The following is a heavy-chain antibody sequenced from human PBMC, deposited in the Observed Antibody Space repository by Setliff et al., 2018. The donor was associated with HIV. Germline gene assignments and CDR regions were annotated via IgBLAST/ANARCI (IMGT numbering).Heavy chain of an antibody. D-gene: IGHD1-1*01. V-gene: IGHV3-73*01. CDR3: TRHSTDPWSLLDY. CDR1: GFTFSGSA. J-gene: IGHJ4*02. CDR2: IRSKGYGSAT. Sequence: GGSLRLSCAASGFTFSGSAMHWVRQASGKGLEWVGRIRSKGYGSATAYAASVKGRFTISRDDSKNTAYLQMDSLKTEDTAVYYCTRHSTDPWSLLDYWGQETLVTVSS.